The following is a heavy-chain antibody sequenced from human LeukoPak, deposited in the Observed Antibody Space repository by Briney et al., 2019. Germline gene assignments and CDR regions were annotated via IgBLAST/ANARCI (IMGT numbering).Heavy chain of an antibody. CDR1: GFTFSSDW. Sequence: GGSLRLSCAASGFTFSSDWMSWVCQGPGEGLGWVANIKQDGSEKYYVDSVKGRFTISRDNAKNSLYLQMNSLRAEDTAVYYCARDRGIAVAGHFDYWGKGTLVTVSS. J-gene: IGHJ4*02. CDR2: IKQDGSEK. D-gene: IGHD6-19*01. V-gene: IGHV3-7*01. CDR3: ARDRGIAVAGHFDY.